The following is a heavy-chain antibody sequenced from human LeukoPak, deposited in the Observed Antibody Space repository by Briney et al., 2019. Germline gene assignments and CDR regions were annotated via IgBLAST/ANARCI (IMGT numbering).Heavy chain of an antibody. J-gene: IGHJ4*02. CDR2: ISTSGST. CDR3: ASHQYGSGSYYHDY. CDR1: GGSISSGNYY. D-gene: IGHD3-10*01. Sequence: SQTLSLTCTASGGSISSGNYYWSWIRQPAGKGLEWIGRISTSGSTNYDPSLKSRLIISIDKSKNQFSLRLSSATAADTAVYYCASHQYGSGSYYHDYWGQGTLVTVSS. V-gene: IGHV4-61*02.